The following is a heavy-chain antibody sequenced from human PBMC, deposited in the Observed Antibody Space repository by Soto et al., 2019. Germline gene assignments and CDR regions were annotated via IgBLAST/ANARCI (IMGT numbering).Heavy chain of an antibody. D-gene: IGHD3-3*01. V-gene: IGHV4-39*01. Sequence: PSETLSLTCSVSGASVSSNTFYWGWIRQPPGKGLESIANIYYDGSTYYNPSLESRVTISLDTSKNQFSLTLSSVTAADTAVYYCVKGGVVINYYYYYGMDVWGQGTTVTV. CDR3: VKGGVVINYYYYYGMDV. CDR1: GASVSSNTFY. CDR2: IYYDGST. J-gene: IGHJ6*02.